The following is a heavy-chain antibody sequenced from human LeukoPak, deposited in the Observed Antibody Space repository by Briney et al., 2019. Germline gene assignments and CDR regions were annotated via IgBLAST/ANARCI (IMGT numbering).Heavy chain of an antibody. CDR1: GGSISSYY. Sequence: PSETLSLTCTVSGGSISSYYWSWIRQPAGKGLEWIGRIYTSGSTNYNPSLKSRVTMSVDTSKNQFSLKLSSVTAADTAVYYCARGSHPPNYYGSGSYYKGPLDNGMDVWGQGTTVTVSS. J-gene: IGHJ6*02. CDR2: IYTSGST. CDR3: ARGSHPPNYYGSGSYYKGPLDNGMDV. D-gene: IGHD3-10*01. V-gene: IGHV4-4*07.